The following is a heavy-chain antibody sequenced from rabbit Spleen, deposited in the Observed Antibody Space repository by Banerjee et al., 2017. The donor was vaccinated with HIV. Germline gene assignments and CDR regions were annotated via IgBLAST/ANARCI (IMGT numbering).Heavy chain of an antibody. D-gene: IGHD4-1*01. CDR1: GFSFSSSYY. J-gene: IGHJ3*01. V-gene: IGHV1S45*01. Sequence: QEQLVESGGDLVKTGTSLPLNCKASGFSFSSSYYMCWVSQAPGKGLECIACIYAASGGSTYYANWAKGRFTISKTSSTTVTLQMTSLTVADTATYFCARAIVPWLGLTRLDLWGQGTLVTVS. CDR2: IYAASGGST. CDR3: ARAIVPWLGLTRLDL.